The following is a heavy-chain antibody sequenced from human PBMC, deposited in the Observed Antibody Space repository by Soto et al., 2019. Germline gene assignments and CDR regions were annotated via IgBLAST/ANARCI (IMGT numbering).Heavy chain of an antibody. Sequence: QVQLQESGPGLVKPSETLSLTCTDSGGSISSYYWSWIRQPPGKGLERIGYINYSGSTNYNPSLKRRVTLSVDTSKNLFSLKLSSVTAADSAVYYCARETPFYDGSCYYYGYYFDYWGQGTLVTVSS. CDR3: ARETPFYDGSCYYYGYYFDY. D-gene: IGHD3-22*01. CDR1: GGSISSYY. J-gene: IGHJ4*02. V-gene: IGHV4-59*01. CDR2: INYSGST.